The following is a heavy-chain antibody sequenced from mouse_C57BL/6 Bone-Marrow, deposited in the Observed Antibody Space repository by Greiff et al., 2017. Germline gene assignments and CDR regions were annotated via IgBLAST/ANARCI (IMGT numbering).Heavy chain of an antibody. CDR3: ARHEGYYYGSRGDWYFDV. J-gene: IGHJ1*03. V-gene: IGHV1-62-2*01. D-gene: IGHD1-1*01. CDR1: GYTFTEYT. Sequence: QVQLQQSGAELVKPGASVKLSCKASGYTFTEYTIHWVKQRSGQGLEWIGWLYPGSGSIKYNEKFKDKATLTADKSSSTVYMELSRLTSEDSAVYFCARHEGYYYGSRGDWYFDVWGTGTTVTVSS. CDR2: LYPGSGSI.